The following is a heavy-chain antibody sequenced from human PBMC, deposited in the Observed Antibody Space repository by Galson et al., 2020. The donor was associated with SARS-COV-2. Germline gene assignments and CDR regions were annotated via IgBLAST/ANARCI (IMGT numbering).Heavy chain of an antibody. Sequence: GSLRLSCTVSGGSISSSSYYWGWIRQPPGKGLEWIGSIYYSGSTYYNPSLKSRVTISVDTSKNQFSLKLSSVTAADTAVYYCAREGRTIFNWFDPWGQGTLVTVSS. J-gene: IGHJ5*02. CDR3: AREGRTIFNWFDP. CDR1: GGSISSSSYY. V-gene: IGHV4-39*07. D-gene: IGHD3-3*01. CDR2: IYYSGST.